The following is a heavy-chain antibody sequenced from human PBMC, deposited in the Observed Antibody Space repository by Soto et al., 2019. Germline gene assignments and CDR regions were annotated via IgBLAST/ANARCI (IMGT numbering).Heavy chain of an antibody. CDR3: ARSPGYSYGDY. J-gene: IGHJ4*02. D-gene: IGHD5-18*01. Sequence: ASVKVSWKASGYTFTSYAMHWVRQAPGQRLEWMGWINAGNGNTKYSQKFQGRVTITRDTSASTAYMELSSLRSEDTAVYYCARSPGYSYGDYWGQGTLVTVSS. CDR1: GYTFTSYA. V-gene: IGHV1-3*01. CDR2: INAGNGNT.